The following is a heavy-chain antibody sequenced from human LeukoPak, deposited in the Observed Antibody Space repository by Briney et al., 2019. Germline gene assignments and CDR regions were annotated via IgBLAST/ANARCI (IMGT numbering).Heavy chain of an antibody. CDR2: INPNSGGT. D-gene: IGHD6-13*01. Sequence: ASVKVSCKASGYTFTGYYMHWVRQAPEQGLEWRGWINPNSGGTNYAQKFQGRVTMNRDTSISTAYMELIRLRSDDTAVYYCARADSSSWYVNQYYYYGMDVWGQGTTVTVSS. CDR3: ARADSSSWYVNQYYYYGMDV. V-gene: IGHV1-2*02. CDR1: GYTFTGYY. J-gene: IGHJ6*02.